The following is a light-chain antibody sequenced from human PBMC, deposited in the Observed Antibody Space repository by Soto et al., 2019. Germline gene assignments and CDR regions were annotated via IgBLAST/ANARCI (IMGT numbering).Light chain of an antibody. CDR2: DVS. Sequence: QSALTQPASGSGSPGQSITISCTGTSSDVGGYNYVSWYQQHPGKAPKLTIYDVSTRPSGVSNRFSGSKSGNTASLTISGLQAEDEADYYCSSYTSDITPYVFGAGTKLTVL. J-gene: IGLJ1*01. V-gene: IGLV2-14*01. CDR3: SSYTSDITPYV. CDR1: SSDVGGYNY.